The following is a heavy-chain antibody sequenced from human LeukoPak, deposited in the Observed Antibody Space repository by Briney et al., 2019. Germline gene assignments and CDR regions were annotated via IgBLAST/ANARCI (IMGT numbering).Heavy chain of an antibody. CDR2: ISSSSSYT. CDR1: GFTFSDYY. V-gene: IGHV3-11*06. D-gene: IGHD5-12*01. J-gene: IGHJ4*02. CDR3: ARVLATGGVTYYFDY. Sequence: GGSLRLSRAASGFTFSDYYMSWIRQAPGKGLEWVSYISSSSSYTNYADSVKGRFPISRDNAKNSLFLQMNSLRAEDTAVYYCARVLATGGVTYYFDYWGQGTLVTVSS.